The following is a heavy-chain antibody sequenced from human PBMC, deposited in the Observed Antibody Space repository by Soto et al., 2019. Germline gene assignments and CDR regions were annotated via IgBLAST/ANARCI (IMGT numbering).Heavy chain of an antibody. CDR1: GLKSRNYA. CDR2: ISGSGDDT. CDR3: ASWVAAPNYYYHYGMDV. Sequence: PVVSLRLSYKASGLKSRNYARSWVSQDPGKGLEWVSGISGSGDDTNYADSVKGRFTISRDNSKNTVYLQMNSLRAEDTAVYYCASWVAAPNYYYHYGMDVWGQGTTVTVSS. V-gene: IGHV3-23*01. D-gene: IGHD2-15*01. J-gene: IGHJ6*02.